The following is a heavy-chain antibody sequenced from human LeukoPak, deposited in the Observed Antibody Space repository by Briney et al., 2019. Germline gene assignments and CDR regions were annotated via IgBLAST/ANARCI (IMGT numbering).Heavy chain of an antibody. J-gene: IGHJ5*02. CDR3: ARARRCSSTSCYGNWFDP. D-gene: IGHD2-2*01. CDR2: ISAYNGNT. CDR1: GYTFTSYG. Sequence: GASVKVSCKASGYTFTSYGISWVRQAPGQGLEWMGWISAYNGNTNYAQKLQGRVTMTTDTSTSTAYMELRSLRSDDTAVYYCARARRCSSTSCYGNWFDPWGQRTLVTVSS. V-gene: IGHV1-18*01.